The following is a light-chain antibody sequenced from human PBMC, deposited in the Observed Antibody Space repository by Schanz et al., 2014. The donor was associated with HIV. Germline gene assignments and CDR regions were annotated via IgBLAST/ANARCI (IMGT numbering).Light chain of an antibody. Sequence: QSALTQPASVSGSPGQSITISCTGTNSDVGGYDYVSWYQQHPGKVPKLIIYDVSNRPSGVSNRFSGSKSDNTASLTISGLQAEDEADYYCSSYTTNGPLVFGGGTKLTVL. V-gene: IGLV2-14*03. CDR3: SSYTTNGPLV. J-gene: IGLJ2*01. CDR1: NSDVGGYDY. CDR2: DVS.